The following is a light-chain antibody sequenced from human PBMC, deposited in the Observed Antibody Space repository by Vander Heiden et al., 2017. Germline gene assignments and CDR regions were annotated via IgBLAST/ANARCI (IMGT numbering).Light chain of an antibody. J-gene: IGKJ1*01. CDR1: HDIGND. Sequence: AIQMTQSASSLSGSVGDKISITCRASHDIGNDLGWYQQKPGKAPKLLIYAASRLQSGVPSRFSGSGSATDFTLTISSLQPEDFASYFCLQDYNYPRTFGQGTKVEIK. V-gene: IGKV1-6*01. CDR2: AAS. CDR3: LQDYNYPRT.